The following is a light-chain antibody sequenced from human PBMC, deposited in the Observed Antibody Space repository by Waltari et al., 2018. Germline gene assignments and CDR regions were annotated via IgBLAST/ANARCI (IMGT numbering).Light chain of an antibody. CDR3: QVWDGGRVV. CDR1: NIERKS. J-gene: IGLJ3*02. CDR2: DDC. Sequence: SYVLTQPPSESVAPGQEATITCGGNNIERKSVHWYLQKPGQAPGLVVYDDCDRASGIPGRFSGSKAGDTATLTISRVEAGDEADYSCQVWDGGRVVFGGGTKLTVL. V-gene: IGLV3-21*02.